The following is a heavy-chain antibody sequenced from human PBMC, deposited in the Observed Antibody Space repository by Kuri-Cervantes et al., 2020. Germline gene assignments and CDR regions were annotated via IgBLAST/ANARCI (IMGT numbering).Heavy chain of an antibody. CDR3: ARRRRYGRSSWTFDY. CDR2: IHYSGNT. V-gene: IGHV4-39*01. J-gene: IGHJ4*02. Sequence: GSLRLSCAVSGGSITSDNWGWIRQPPGKEPEWIATIHYSGNTYYNPSLKSRVTIFKDTSKNQFSLQLTSVTAADTAVYYCARRRRYGRSSWTFDYWGRGALVTVSS. D-gene: IGHD6-6*01. CDR1: GGSITSDN.